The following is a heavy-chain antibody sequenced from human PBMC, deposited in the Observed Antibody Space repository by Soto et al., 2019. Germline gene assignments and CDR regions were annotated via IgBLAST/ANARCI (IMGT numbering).Heavy chain of an antibody. Sequence: SETLSLTCAVYGGSFSGHSWTWIRQSPGKGLEWIGDINHSGRVNRSPSLKGRVTISLDTSKNQFSLTLSAVTAADTAMYYCSTRAYDTNGYYRFDPWGQGTLVTSPQ. V-gene: IGHV4-34*01. CDR3: STRAYDTNGYYRFDP. D-gene: IGHD3-22*01. J-gene: IGHJ5*01. CDR2: INHSGRV. CDR1: GGSFSGHS.